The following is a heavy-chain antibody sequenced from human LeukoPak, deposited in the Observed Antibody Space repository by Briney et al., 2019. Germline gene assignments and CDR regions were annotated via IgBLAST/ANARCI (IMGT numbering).Heavy chain of an antibody. J-gene: IGHJ4*02. D-gene: IGHD3-3*01. V-gene: IGHV3-48*01. CDR1: GFTFITYS. Sequence: GGSLRLSCAASGFTFITYSMNWVRQAPGKGLEWISYISSGSNTIYYADSVKGRFTISRDNSKNTLYLQMNSLRAEDTAVYYCARDLAIFGVVNNVDYWGQGTPVTVSS. CDR3: ARDLAIFGVVNNVDY. CDR2: ISSGSNTI.